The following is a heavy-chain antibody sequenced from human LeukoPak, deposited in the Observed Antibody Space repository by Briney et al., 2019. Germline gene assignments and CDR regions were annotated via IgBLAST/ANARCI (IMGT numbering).Heavy chain of an antibody. D-gene: IGHD3-9*01. J-gene: IGHJ3*02. CDR3: AREGEGDILTGYYFAFDI. CDR1: GGTFSSYA. Sequence: GASVKVSCKASGGTFSSYAISWVRQAPGQGFEWMGGIIPIFGTANYAQKFQGRVTITADKSTSTAYMELSSLRSEDTAVYYCAREGEGDILTGYYFAFDIWGQGTMVTVSS. CDR2: IIPIFGTA. V-gene: IGHV1-69*06.